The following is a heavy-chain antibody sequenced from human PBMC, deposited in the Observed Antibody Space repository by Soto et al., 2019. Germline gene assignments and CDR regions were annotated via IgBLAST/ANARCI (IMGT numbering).Heavy chain of an antibody. V-gene: IGHV3-30*18. J-gene: IGHJ4*02. CDR2: ISYDGSNK. Sequence: GGSLRLSCAASGFTFSSYGMHWVRQAPGKGLEWVAVISYDGSNKYYADSVKGRFTISRDNSKNTLYLQMNSLRAEDTAVYYCAKTRFLFGGKFDYWGQGTLVTVSS. CDR3: AKTRFLFGGKFDY. D-gene: IGHD3-3*01. CDR1: GFTFSSYG.